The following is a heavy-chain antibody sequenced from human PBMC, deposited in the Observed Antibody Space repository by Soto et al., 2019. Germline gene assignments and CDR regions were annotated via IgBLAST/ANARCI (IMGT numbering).Heavy chain of an antibody. CDR2: ISPYNGNT. CDR1: GYTFTSYG. Sequence: ASVKVSCKASGYTFTSYGISWVRQAPGQGLEWMGWISPYNGNTNYAQKLQDRVTVTRDTSTSTVYPELRSLKSDDTAVYYCVRDPQVGFDYWGQGTRVTVSS. CDR3: VRDPQVGFDY. J-gene: IGHJ4*02. V-gene: IGHV1-18*04.